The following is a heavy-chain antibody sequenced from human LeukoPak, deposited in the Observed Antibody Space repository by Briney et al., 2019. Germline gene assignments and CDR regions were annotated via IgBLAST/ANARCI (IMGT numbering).Heavy chain of an antibody. D-gene: IGHD3-3*01. Sequence: GASVKVPCKASGYTFTGYYMHWVRQAPGQGLEWMGWINPNSGGTNYAQKFQGRVTMTRDTSISTAYMELSRLRSDDTAVYYCARGYDFWSGYYTYKFDPWGQGTLVTVSS. J-gene: IGHJ5*02. V-gene: IGHV1-2*02. CDR1: GYTFTGYY. CDR3: ARGYDFWSGYYTYKFDP. CDR2: INPNSGGT.